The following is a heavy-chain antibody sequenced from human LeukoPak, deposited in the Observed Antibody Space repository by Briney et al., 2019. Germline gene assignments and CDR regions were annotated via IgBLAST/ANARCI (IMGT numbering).Heavy chain of an antibody. CDR3: AKADSSGWYIAYFDY. V-gene: IGHV3-23*01. J-gene: IGHJ4*02. CDR1: GFTFSSYA. CDR2: ISGSGGGT. D-gene: IGHD6-19*01. Sequence: PGGSLRLSCAASGFTFSSYAMSWVRQAPGKGLEWVSAISGSGGGTYYADSVKGRFTISRDNSKNTLYLQMNSLRAEDTAVYYCAKADSSGWYIAYFDYWGQGTLVTVSS.